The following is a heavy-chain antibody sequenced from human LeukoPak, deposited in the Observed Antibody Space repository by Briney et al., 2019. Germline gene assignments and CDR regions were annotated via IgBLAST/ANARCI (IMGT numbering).Heavy chain of an antibody. D-gene: IGHD3-22*01. V-gene: IGHV4-61*02. CDR1: GGSISSGSYY. Sequence: SETLSLTCTVSGGSISSGSYYWSWIRQPAGKGLEWIGRIYTSGSTNYNPSLKSRVTISVDTSKNQFSLKLSSVTAADTAVYYCARDGAGGVSSGYFMRSNWFDPWGQGTLVTVSS. CDR3: ARDGAGGVSSGYFMRSNWFDP. CDR2: IYTSGST. J-gene: IGHJ5*02.